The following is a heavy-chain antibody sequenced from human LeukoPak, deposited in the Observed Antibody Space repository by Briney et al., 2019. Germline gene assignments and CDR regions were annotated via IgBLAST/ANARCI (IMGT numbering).Heavy chain of an antibody. D-gene: IGHD5-18*01. V-gene: IGHV1-2*02. CDR2: INPNSGGT. CDR3: ARDEWTTAIYYFDY. CDR1: GYTFTGYY. J-gene: IGHJ4*02. Sequence: ASVKVSCKACGYTFTGYYMHWVRQVPGQGLEWMGWINPNSGGTNYAQNFQGRVTMTRDTSISTAYMELTRLSSDDTAVYYCARDEWTTAIYYFDYWGQGTLVTVSS.